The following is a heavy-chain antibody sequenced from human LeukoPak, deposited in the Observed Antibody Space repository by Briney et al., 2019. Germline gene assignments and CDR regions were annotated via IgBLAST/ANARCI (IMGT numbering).Heavy chain of an antibody. D-gene: IGHD2-2*01. CDR2: IDPSDSYT. J-gene: IGHJ6*02. Sequence: GESLKISCKGSGYSFTNYWISWVRQMPGKGLEWMGRIDPSDSYTNYSPSFQGHVTISADKSISTAYLQWSSLKASDTAMYYCARHQGAMKSYYYYGMDVWGQGTTVTVSS. CDR3: ARHQGAMKSYYYYGMDV. V-gene: IGHV5-10-1*01. CDR1: GYSFTNYW.